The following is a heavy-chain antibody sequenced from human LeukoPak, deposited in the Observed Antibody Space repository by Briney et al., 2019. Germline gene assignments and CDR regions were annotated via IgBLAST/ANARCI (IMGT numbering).Heavy chain of an antibody. CDR3: ARVPTTYGDQLLSFFDY. CDR1: GGTFSSYA. CDR2: IIPIFGTA. V-gene: IGHV1-69*13. Sequence: GGSVKVSCKASGGTFSSYAISWVRQPPGQGLEWMGGIIPIFGTANYAQKFQGRVTITADESTSTAYMELSSLRSEDTAVYYCARVPTTYGDQLLSFFDYWGQGTLVTVSS. J-gene: IGHJ4*02. D-gene: IGHD2-2*01.